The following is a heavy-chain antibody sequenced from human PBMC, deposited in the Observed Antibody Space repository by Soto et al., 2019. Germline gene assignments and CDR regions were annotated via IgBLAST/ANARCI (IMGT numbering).Heavy chain of an antibody. CDR1: GFMFTSSS. V-gene: IGHV1-58*01. CDR3: AAVPVLRFLKWLPAYFDY. Sequence: SVKVFCKTSGFMFTSSSVQWVLQARGQRLEWIGWLVVGSGNTHYAQHFQERVTLTRDMSTGTAYMELSSLRSEDTAVYYCAAVPVLRFLKWLPAYFDYWGQGTLVTVSS. D-gene: IGHD3-3*01. CDR2: LVVGSGNT. J-gene: IGHJ4*02.